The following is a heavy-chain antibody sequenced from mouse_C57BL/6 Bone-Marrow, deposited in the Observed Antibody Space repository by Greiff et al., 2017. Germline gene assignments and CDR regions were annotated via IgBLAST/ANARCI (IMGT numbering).Heavy chain of an antibody. CDR3: IYFYYAMDY. Sequence: EVKLMESGGGLVQPGGSMKLSCVASGFTFSNYWMNWVRQSPEKGLEWVAQIRLKSDNYATHYAESVKGRFTISRDDSKSSVYLQMNNLRAEDTGIYYCIYFYYAMDYWGQGTSVTVSS. CDR1: GFTFSNYW. J-gene: IGHJ4*01. D-gene: IGHD2-1*01. CDR2: IRLKSDNYAT. V-gene: IGHV6-3*01.